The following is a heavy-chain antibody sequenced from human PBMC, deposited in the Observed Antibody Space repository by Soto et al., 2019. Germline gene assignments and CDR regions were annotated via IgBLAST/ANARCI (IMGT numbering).Heavy chain of an antibody. D-gene: IGHD1-1*01. CDR3: AKDKPGTTSFDY. CDR1: GFTINYYA. CDR2: ISDSGDTT. V-gene: IGHV3-23*01. Sequence: GGSLRLSCAASGFTINYYAMYWVRQAPGKGLEWVSAISDSGDTTHYADSVKGRFTISRDTSKNTLYLQMNTLRAEDTAVYYCAKDKPGTTSFDYWGQGTLVTVSS. J-gene: IGHJ4*02.